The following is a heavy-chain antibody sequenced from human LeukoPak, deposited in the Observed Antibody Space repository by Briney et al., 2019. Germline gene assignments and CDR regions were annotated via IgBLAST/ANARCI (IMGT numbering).Heavy chain of an antibody. CDR3: ASPRRGPGADY. CDR2: IGGTGVT. Sequence: GGSLRLSCAASGFTFNNYAVSWVRQAPGKGLEWVSLIGGTGVTYYAGSVKGRFTTSRDDSKNTLYLQMNSLRAEDTALYYCASPRRGPGADYWGQGTLVTVSS. V-gene: IGHV3-23*01. J-gene: IGHJ4*02. D-gene: IGHD3-10*01. CDR1: GFTFNNYA.